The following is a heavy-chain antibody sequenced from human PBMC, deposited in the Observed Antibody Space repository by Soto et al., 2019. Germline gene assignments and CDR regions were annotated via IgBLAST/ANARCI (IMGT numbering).Heavy chain of an antibody. CDR2: VYYSGST. J-gene: IGHJ6*02. D-gene: IGHD5-12*01. V-gene: IGHV4-59*11. CDR3: VATTMAYYYGMDV. Sequence: PSETLSLTCTVSGASIINHYWTWIRQPPGQGLEWIGYVYYSGSTSYNPSLKSRVTISLDTSKSQFSLNLTSVTAADTAVYYSVATTMAYYYGMDVWGQGTXVTVSS. CDR1: GASIINHY.